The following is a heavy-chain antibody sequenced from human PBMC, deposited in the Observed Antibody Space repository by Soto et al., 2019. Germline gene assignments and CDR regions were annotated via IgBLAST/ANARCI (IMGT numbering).Heavy chain of an antibody. CDR3: AKGPYSSGWYWDH. J-gene: IGHJ4*02. CDR1: GFKFEDYA. D-gene: IGHD6-19*01. CDR2: ISWSSNII. V-gene: IGHV3-9*01. Sequence: EVFLVESGGALVQPGRSLRLSCTASGFKFEDYAMHWVRQPPGKGLEWVSGISWSSNIIEYADSVRGRFTIARDNGKNALYLQMNSLRPEDTAFYYCAKGPYSSGWYWDHWGQGTLVTVSS.